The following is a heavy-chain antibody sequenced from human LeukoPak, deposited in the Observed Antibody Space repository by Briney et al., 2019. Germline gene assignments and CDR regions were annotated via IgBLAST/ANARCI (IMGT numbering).Heavy chain of an antibody. CDR2: IYYSGST. D-gene: IGHD5-18*01. V-gene: IGHV4-30-4*08. Sequence: SETLSLTCTVSGGSISSGGYYWSWIRQHPGKGLEWIGYIYYSGSTNYNPSLKSRVTISVDTSKNQFSLKLSSVTAADTAVYYCARVPGYSYGVRYYYYYMDVWGKGTTVTVSS. J-gene: IGHJ6*03. CDR1: GGSISSGGYY. CDR3: ARVPGYSYGVRYYYYYMDV.